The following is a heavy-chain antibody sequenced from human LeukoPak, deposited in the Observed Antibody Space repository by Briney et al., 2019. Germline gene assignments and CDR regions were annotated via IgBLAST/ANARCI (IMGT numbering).Heavy chain of an antibody. CDR1: GYTFSRYG. J-gene: IGHJ4*02. D-gene: IGHD6-13*01. CDR2: ISVYNGNT. Sequence: ASVKVSCKASGYTFSRYGINWVRQAPGQGLEWMGWISVYNGNTDYSQRLQGRITMTADTSTSTAFMELTSLRSDDTDVYFCARESTSWSFEYWGQGTLVTVS. CDR3: ARESTSWSFEY. V-gene: IGHV1-18*01.